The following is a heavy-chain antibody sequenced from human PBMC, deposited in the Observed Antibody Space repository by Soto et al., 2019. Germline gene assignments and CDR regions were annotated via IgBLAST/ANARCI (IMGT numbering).Heavy chain of an antibody. CDR1: GGTFRTSA. V-gene: IGHV1-69*12. Sequence: QVQLVQSGAEVKKPGSSVRVSCKTSGGTFRTSAISWVRQAPGQGLEWMGGIMPVFPTPDYAQKFQGRVTITADESTSTVYMELSSLRSADTAVYYCARDKDRQQLGGNYYYILDVWGQGTTVTVSS. D-gene: IGHD3-3*02. CDR3: ARDKDRQQLGGNYYYILDV. J-gene: IGHJ6*02. CDR2: IMPVFPTP.